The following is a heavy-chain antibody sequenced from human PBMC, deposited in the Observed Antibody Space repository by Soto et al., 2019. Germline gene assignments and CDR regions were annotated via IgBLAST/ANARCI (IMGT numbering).Heavy chain of an antibody. CDR1: GGSISSGGYY. D-gene: IGHD2-15*01. CDR2: IYYSGST. J-gene: IGHJ5*02. CDR3: AREARVVVAASNFDWFDP. Sequence: SETLSLTCTVSGGSISSGGYYWSWIRQHPGKGLEWIGYIYYSGSTYYNPSLKSRVTISVDTSKNQFSLKLSSVTAADTAVYYCAREARVVVAASNFDWFDPWGQGTLVTVSS. V-gene: IGHV4-31*03.